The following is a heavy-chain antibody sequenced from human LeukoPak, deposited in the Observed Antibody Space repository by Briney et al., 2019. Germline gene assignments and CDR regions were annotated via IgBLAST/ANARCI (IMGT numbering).Heavy chain of an antibody. CDR3: AGEPRITMVRGVIIGYFDY. Sequence: SETLSLTCTVSGGSISSGIYYWAWIRQHPGKGLEWIGYIYYSGSTYYNPSLKSRVTISVDTSKNQFSLKLSSVTAADTAVYYCAGEPRITMVRGVIIGYFDYWGQGTLVTVSS. J-gene: IGHJ4*02. CDR1: GGSISSGIYY. D-gene: IGHD3-10*01. V-gene: IGHV4-31*03. CDR2: IYYSGST.